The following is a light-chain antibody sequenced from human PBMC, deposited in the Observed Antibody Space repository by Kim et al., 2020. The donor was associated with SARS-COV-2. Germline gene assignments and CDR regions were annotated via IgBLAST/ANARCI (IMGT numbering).Light chain of an antibody. V-gene: IGKV4-1*01. CDR1: QSVLYSSNNKNY. CDR3: QQYYSTLWT. J-gene: IGKJ1*01. Sequence: DIVMTQSPDSLAVSLGERATINCKSSQSVLYSSNNKNYLAWYQQKPGQPPKLLIYWASTRKSGVPDRFSGSGSGTDFTLTISSLLAEDVAVYYCQQYYSTLWTFGQGTKVDIK. CDR2: WAS.